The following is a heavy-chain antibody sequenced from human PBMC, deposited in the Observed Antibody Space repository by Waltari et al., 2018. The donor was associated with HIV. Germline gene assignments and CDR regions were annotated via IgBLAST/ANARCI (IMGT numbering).Heavy chain of an antibody. CDR1: GFPFSHYG. J-gene: IGHJ6*02. Sequence: EVQLLESGGGLVHPGGSLRLSCAASGFPFSHYGMSWFRQAPGKGPQWVSSISGGGGSTYYADSVQGRFTISRDNSENTLFLQLNSLRAEDTAIYYCVRSSGTLSDYYYYGLDVWGQGTTVTVSS. D-gene: IGHD3-10*01. CDR2: ISGGGGST. V-gene: IGHV3-23*01. CDR3: VRSSGTLSDYYYYGLDV.